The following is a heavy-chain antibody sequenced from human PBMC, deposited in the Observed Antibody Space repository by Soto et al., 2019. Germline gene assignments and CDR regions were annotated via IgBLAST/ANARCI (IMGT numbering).Heavy chain of an antibody. CDR2: IYYSGST. J-gene: IGHJ6*02. D-gene: IGHD3-10*01. Sequence: QVQLQESGPGLVKPSQTLPLTCTVSGGSISSGGYYWSWIRQHPGKGLEWIGYIYYSGSTYYNPPLHSRVTTAVATSKNQRALKLSSVTAADTAVYYCATETGLWFGEDYYDYYGMDVWGQGTTVTVSS. V-gene: IGHV4-31*03. CDR3: ATETGLWFGEDYYDYYGMDV. CDR1: GGSISSGGYY.